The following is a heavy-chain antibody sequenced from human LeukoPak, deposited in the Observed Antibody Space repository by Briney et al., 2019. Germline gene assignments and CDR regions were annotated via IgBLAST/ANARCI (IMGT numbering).Heavy chain of an antibody. CDR2: ISGSGGST. CDR1: GFTFSSYG. D-gene: IGHD1-26*01. Sequence: GGSLRLSCAASGFTFSSYGMSWVRQAPGKGLEWVSAISGSGGSTYYADSVKGRFTISRDNSKNTLYLQMNSLRAEDTAVYYCAKGVGGATDFDYWGQGTLVTVSS. V-gene: IGHV3-23*01. J-gene: IGHJ4*02. CDR3: AKGVGGATDFDY.